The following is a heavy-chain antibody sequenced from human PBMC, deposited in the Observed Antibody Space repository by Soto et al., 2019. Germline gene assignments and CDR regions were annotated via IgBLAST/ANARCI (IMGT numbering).Heavy chain of an antibody. CDR1: GYALASYA. CDR3: ARDFSMVVVAPGY. J-gene: IGHJ4*02. CDR2: INAGIGDI. D-gene: IGHD2-21*01. V-gene: IGHV1-3*01. Sequence: TSVELSCKDSGYALASYARHWLRQAPGQRPEWMGWINAGIGDIEYSEKFQGRVTITRDTSASTAYMELSNLRFEDTAVYYCARDFSMVVVAPGYWGQGTLVTVPQ.